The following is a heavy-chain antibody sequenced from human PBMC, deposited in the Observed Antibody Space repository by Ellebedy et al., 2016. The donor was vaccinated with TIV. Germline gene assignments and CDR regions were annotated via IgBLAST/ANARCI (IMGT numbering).Heavy chain of an antibody. Sequence: GESLKISXAASGFIFSNYGMHWVRQAPGKGLEWVAVTWYDGSKKYYADSVKGRFTISRDNAKNSLYLQMNSLRAEDTAVYYCASRPLRGDWNTYFEYWGQGTLVTVSS. J-gene: IGHJ4*02. CDR1: GFIFSNYG. CDR3: ASRPLRGDWNTYFEY. D-gene: IGHD1/OR15-1a*01. CDR2: TWYDGSKK. V-gene: IGHV3-33*03.